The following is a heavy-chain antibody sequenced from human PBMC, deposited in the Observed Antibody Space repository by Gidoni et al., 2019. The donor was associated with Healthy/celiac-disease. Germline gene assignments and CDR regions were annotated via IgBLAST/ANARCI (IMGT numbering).Heavy chain of an antibody. Sequence: EVQLVQSGAEVNKPGASLKISCNGSGYIFTSYWIGWVRQMPGKGLAWKGIIYPGDSDTRYSPSFQGQVTISADKSISTAYLQWSSLKASDAAMYYCAGGRGGYGSWSYYPRPFDYWGQGTLVTVSS. D-gene: IGHD3-10*01. CDR1: GYIFTSYW. J-gene: IGHJ4*02. CDR3: AGGRGGYGSWSYYPRPFDY. V-gene: IGHV5-51*01. CDR2: IYPGDSDT.